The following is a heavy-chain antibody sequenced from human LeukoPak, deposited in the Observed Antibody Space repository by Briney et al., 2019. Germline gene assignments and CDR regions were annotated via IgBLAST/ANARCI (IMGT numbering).Heavy chain of an antibody. D-gene: IGHD4-17*01. J-gene: IGHJ6*02. Sequence: GGSLRLSCAASGFTFSSYSMNWVRPAPGKGLEWVSSISSSSSYIYYADSVKGRFTISRDNAKNSLYLQMNSLRAEDTAVYYCARDPYTVTTYYYYGMDVWGQGTTVTVSS. CDR3: ARDPYTVTTYYYYGMDV. CDR2: ISSSSSYI. CDR1: GFTFSSYS. V-gene: IGHV3-21*01.